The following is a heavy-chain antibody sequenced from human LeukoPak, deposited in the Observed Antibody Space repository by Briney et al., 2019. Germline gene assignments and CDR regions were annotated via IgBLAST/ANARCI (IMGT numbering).Heavy chain of an antibody. Sequence: SETLSLTCAVYGGSFSGYYWSWIRQPPGKGLEWIGEINHSGSTNYNPSLKSRVTISVDTSKNQFSLKLSSVTAADTAVYYCARLKRYYGSGSYHNYYYYMDVWGKGTTVTISS. CDR3: ARLKRYYGSGSYHNYYYYMDV. CDR1: GGSFSGYY. V-gene: IGHV4-34*01. D-gene: IGHD3-10*01. CDR2: INHSGST. J-gene: IGHJ6*03.